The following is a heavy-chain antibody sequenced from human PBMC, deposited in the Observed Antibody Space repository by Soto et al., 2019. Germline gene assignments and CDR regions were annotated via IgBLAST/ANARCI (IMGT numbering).Heavy chain of an antibody. D-gene: IGHD3-10*01. CDR3: ARCDYDGSVSPDAFDI. Sequence: QVQLQESGPGLVKPSQTLSLTCTVSGGSISSGGYYWSWIRQHPGKGMEWIGYIYYSGSTYYNQSRKSQFTISVDRSKHQFSLQLSSVTAAVTAVDYCARCDYDGSVSPDAFDIWGQGTMVTVSS. CDR1: GGSISSGGYY. CDR2: IYYSGST. V-gene: IGHV4-31*01. J-gene: IGHJ3*02.